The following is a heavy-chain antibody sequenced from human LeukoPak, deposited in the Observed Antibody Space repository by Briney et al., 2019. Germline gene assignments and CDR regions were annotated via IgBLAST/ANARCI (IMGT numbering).Heavy chain of an antibody. CDR1: GFIVSSNY. D-gene: IGHD3-22*01. CDR3: ARVGEDYDSSSGGY. Sequence: GGSLRLSCAAAGFIVSSNYMSWVRQAPGKGLEWVSVIYSGGSTYYADSVKGRFTISRDNSKNTLYLQMNSLRAEDTAVYYCARVGEDYDSSSGGYWGQGTLVTVSS. V-gene: IGHV3-66*01. CDR2: IYSGGST. J-gene: IGHJ4*02.